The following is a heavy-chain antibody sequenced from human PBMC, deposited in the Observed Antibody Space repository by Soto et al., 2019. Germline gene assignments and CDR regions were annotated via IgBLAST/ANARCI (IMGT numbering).Heavy chain of an antibody. D-gene: IGHD1-26*01. Sequence: QITLKESGPTLVKPTQTLTLTCTFSGFSLPTDRVGVGWIRQPPGKALEWLAVIYWDDSKTYRTSLKSRLTITKDTTKNPVALTTTDMDPGDTATYYCAHAYGGRSLYWGQGTLVTVSS. J-gene: IGHJ4*02. CDR1: GFSLPTDRVG. CDR3: AHAYGGRSLY. V-gene: IGHV2-5*02. CDR2: IYWDDSK.